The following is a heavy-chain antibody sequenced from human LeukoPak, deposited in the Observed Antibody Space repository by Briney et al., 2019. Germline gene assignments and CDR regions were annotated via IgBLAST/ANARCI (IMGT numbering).Heavy chain of an antibody. CDR2: ISYDGNNK. Sequence: GGSLRLSCAASGFTFSSYGMHCVRQAPGKGLEWVAVISYDGNNKYYADSVKGRFTISRDNSKNTLYLQMNSLRAEDSAVYYCARVGATMAYFDYWGQGTLVTVSS. CDR1: GFTFSSYG. J-gene: IGHJ4*02. V-gene: IGHV3-30*03. CDR3: ARVGATMAYFDY. D-gene: IGHD1-26*01.